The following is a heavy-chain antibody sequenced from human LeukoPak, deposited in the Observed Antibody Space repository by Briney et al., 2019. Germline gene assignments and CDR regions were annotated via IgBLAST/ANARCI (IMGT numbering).Heavy chain of an antibody. V-gene: IGHV4-4*07. CDR1: GGSISSYY. D-gene: IGHD5-24*01. CDR2: IYTSGST. CDR3: ARADGYNPAGPYYYYYMDV. Sequence: PLETLSLTCTVSGGSISSYYWSWIRQPAGKGLEWIGRIYTSGSTNYNPSLKSRVTMSVDTSKIQFSLKLSSVTAADTAVYYCARADGYNPAGPYYYYYMDVWGKGTTVTVSS. J-gene: IGHJ6*03.